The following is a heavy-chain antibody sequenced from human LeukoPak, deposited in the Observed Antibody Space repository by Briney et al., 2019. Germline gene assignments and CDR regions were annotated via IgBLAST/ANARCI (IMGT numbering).Heavy chain of an antibody. CDR3: ARTAARRFDY. V-gene: IGHV1-46*01. Sequence: ASVKVSCKASGYTFPSYFMHWVRQAPGQGLEWMGIINPTGGSTTFAQKFQGRVTMTRDTSTSTVYMELSSLRSDNTAVYYCARTAARRFDYWGQGTLVTVSS. D-gene: IGHD6-6*01. CDR1: GYTFPSYF. J-gene: IGHJ4*02. CDR2: INPTGGST.